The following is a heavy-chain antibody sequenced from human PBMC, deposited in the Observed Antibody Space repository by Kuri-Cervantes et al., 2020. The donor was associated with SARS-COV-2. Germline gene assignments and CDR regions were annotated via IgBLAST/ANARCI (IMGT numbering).Heavy chain of an antibody. D-gene: IGHD4-23*01. CDR1: GFTFSSYS. CDR2: ISSSSSYI. Sequence: GESLKISCAASGFTFSSYSMNWVRQAPGKGLEWVSSISSSSSYIYYADSVKGRFTISRDNAKNSLYLQMNSLRAEDTAVYYCARATVVNWFDPWGQGTLVTVSS. CDR3: ARATVVNWFDP. V-gene: IGHV3-21*01. J-gene: IGHJ5*02.